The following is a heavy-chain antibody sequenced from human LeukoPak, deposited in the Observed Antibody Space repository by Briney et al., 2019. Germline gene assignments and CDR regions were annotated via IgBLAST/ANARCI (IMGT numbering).Heavy chain of an antibody. CDR1: GYSFIDYY. D-gene: IGHD1-26*01. CDR3: VALGATNFDY. CDR2: ISPDSGGT. V-gene: IGHV1-2*02. Sequence: ASVKVSCKSSGYSFIDYYIHWVRQAPAQGLEFLGWISPDSGGTNYPQKFQGRGPLTRATSISTAYMVLSRLRSDYTGVYCCVALGATNFDYWGQGSLVTVSS. J-gene: IGHJ4*02.